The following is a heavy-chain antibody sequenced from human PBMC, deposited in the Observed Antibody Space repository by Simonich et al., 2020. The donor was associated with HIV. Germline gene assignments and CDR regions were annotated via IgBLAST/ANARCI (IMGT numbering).Heavy chain of an antibody. CDR1: GYTFTNHF. CDR3: ARAPYTSGWYGIDY. J-gene: IGHJ4*02. D-gene: IGHD6-19*01. CDR2: INPRSGET. Sequence: QVQLVQSGAEVKKPGASVKVSCKTSGYTFTNHFIHWVRQAPGQGLEWMGIINPRSGETSHAQKVQGRVTMTRDTSTSTVYMDLRSLRSEDTAVYFCARAPYTSGWYGIDYWGQGTLVTVSS. V-gene: IGHV1-46*01.